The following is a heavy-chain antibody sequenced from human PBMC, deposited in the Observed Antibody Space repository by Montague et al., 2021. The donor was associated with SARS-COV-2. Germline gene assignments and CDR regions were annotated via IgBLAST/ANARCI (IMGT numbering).Heavy chain of an antibody. CDR3: ARTPTRPLSLDS. J-gene: IGHJ4*02. Sequence: SETLSLTCAVSGGSITVFSWSWVRQPAGKGLEWIGRVTTSGTINYSPSLRSRVTMSVDTSKNQFSLNLNSVTAADTAIYYCARTPTRPLSLDSWGQGTLVTVSS. V-gene: IGHV4-4*07. CDR2: VTTSGTI. D-gene: IGHD6-6*01. CDR1: GGSITVFS.